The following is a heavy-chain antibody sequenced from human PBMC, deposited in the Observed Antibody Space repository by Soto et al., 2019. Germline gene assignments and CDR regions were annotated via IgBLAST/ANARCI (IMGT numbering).Heavy chain of an antibody. CDR3: ATKLGWVVAALYWYFDL. V-gene: IGHV3-20*04. J-gene: IGHJ2*01. CDR1: GFTFDDYG. CDR2: INWNGGST. D-gene: IGHD2-15*01. Sequence: EVQLVESGGGVVRPGGSLRLSCAASGFTFDDYGMSWVRQAPGKGLEWVSGINWNGGSTGYADSVKSRFTISRDNAKTSLYLQMNSLRAEDTALYYCATKLGWVVAALYWYFDLWGRGTLVTVSS.